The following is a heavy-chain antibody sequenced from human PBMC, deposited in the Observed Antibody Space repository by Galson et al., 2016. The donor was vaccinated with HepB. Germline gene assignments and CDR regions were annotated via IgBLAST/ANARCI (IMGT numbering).Heavy chain of an antibody. CDR1: GFSLSTNGMC. CDR3: ARASGYYSIFDY. D-gene: IGHD3-3*01. J-gene: IGHJ4*02. CDR2: IDWNDDK. Sequence: PALVKPTQTLTLTCTFSGFSLSTNGMCVSWIRQPPGKALEWLALIDWNDDKHYSTSLKTRLTISKDTSKNQVVLTMTNMDPVDTATHYCARASGYYSIFDYWGQGTLVTVSS. V-gene: IGHV2-70*01.